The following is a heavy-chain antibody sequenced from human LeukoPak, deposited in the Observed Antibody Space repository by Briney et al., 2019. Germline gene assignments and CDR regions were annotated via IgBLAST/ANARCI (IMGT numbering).Heavy chain of an antibody. Sequence: GGSLRLSCAASGFTFSSYAMSWVRQAPGKGLEWVSGLSASGGITYYADSVKGRFTISRDNSKNKLYLQMNSLRAEDTAVYYCAKTSGATPYYYYMDVWGKGDTVTVSS. CDR2: LSASGGIT. CDR1: GFTFSSYA. J-gene: IGHJ6*03. V-gene: IGHV3-23*01. CDR3: AKTSGATPYYYYMDV. D-gene: IGHD3-10*01.